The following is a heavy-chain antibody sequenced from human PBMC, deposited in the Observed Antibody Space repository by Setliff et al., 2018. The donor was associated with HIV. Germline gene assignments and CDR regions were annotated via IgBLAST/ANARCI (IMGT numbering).Heavy chain of an antibody. J-gene: IGHJ4*02. V-gene: IGHV3-23*01. D-gene: IGHD3-22*01. CDR1: GLTFSNYA. Sequence: GGSLRLSCAASGLTFSNYAMSWVRQAPGEGLEWVSAILSTGERTFYADSVKGRFTISRDNSKSTVYLQMNSLRAEDTAEYYCAKELAASGLGYLDSWGRGILVTVSS. CDR2: ILSTGERT. CDR3: AKELAASGLGYLDS.